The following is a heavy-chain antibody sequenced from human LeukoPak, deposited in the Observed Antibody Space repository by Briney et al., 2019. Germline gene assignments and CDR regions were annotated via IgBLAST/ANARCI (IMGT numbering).Heavy chain of an antibody. CDR2: ISYDGSNK. CDR1: GFTFSSYA. Sequence: PGRSMRLSCAASGFTFSSYAMHWVRQAPGKGLEWVAVISYDGSNKYYADSVKGRFTISRDNSKNTLYLQMNSLRAEDTAVYYCAKFPGEHAFDIWGQGTMVTVSS. J-gene: IGHJ3*02. V-gene: IGHV3-30*18. CDR3: AKFPGEHAFDI.